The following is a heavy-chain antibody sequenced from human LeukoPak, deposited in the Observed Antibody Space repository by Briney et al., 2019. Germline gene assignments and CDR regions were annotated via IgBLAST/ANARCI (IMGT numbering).Heavy chain of an antibody. CDR3: AKDSSLYGTSWWGNYFDY. CDR2: IRSDGSNK. Sequence: GGSLRLFCAGSGFIFSRYGMHWVRQAPGKGLEWMAFIRSDGSNKYYTDSVKGRFTIYRDNSYKTLYLQMNSLRDEDTAVYYCAKDSSLYGTSWWGNYFDYWGQGTLVTVSS. CDR1: GFIFSRYG. D-gene: IGHD6-13*01. V-gene: IGHV3-30*02. J-gene: IGHJ4*02.